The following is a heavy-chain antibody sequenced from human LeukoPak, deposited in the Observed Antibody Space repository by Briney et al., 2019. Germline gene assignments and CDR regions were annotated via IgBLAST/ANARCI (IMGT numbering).Heavy chain of an antibody. CDR1: GYSFTSYW. CDR3: ASNTLYYYYYMDV. CDR2: IYPGDSDT. Sequence: GESLKISCKGSGYSFTSYWIGWVRQMPGKGLEWMGIIYPGDSDTRYSPSFQGQVTISADKSISTAYLQWSSLKASDTAMYYCASNTLYYYYYMDVWGKGTTVTVSS. V-gene: IGHV5-51*01. J-gene: IGHJ6*03.